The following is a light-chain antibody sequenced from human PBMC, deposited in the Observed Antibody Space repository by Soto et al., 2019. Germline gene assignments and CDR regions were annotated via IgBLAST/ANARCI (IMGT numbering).Light chain of an antibody. CDR2: GAS. Sequence: EIVMTQSPATLSVSPGERATLSCRASQSVSSTLAWYQQKPGQAPRLLLYGASTRATGIPARFSGSRSGTEFNLTISSLQSEDFAVYYCQQDNNWPYTFGQGTKLEIK. CDR1: QSVSST. CDR3: QQDNNWPYT. J-gene: IGKJ2*01. V-gene: IGKV3-15*01.